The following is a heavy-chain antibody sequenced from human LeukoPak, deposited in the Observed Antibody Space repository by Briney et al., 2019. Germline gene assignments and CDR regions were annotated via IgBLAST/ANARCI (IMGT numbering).Heavy chain of an antibody. J-gene: IGHJ4*02. Sequence: GASVKVSCKASGYTFTSYAISWVRQAPGQGLEWMGWISAYNGNTNYAQKLQGRVTMTTDTSTSTAYMELRSLRSDDTAVYYCARTMNYDILTGHLDYWGQGTLVTVSS. CDR1: GYTFTSYA. CDR2: ISAYNGNT. V-gene: IGHV1-18*01. D-gene: IGHD3-9*01. CDR3: ARTMNYDILTGHLDY.